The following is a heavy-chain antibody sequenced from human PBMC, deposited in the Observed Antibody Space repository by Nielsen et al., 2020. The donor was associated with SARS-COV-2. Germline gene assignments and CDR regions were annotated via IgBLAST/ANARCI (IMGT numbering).Heavy chain of an antibody. D-gene: IGHD5-24*01. CDR1: GFTFSSDG. J-gene: IGHJ6*02. CDR3: AKGVRTKMATYYYGMDV. CDR2: IRYDGSNK. Sequence: GGSLRLSCAASGFTFSSDGMHWVRQAPGKGLEWVAFIRYDGSNKYYADSVKGRFTISRDNSKNTLYLQMNSLRAEDTAVYYCAKGVRTKMATYYYGMDVWGQGTTVTVSS. V-gene: IGHV3-30*02.